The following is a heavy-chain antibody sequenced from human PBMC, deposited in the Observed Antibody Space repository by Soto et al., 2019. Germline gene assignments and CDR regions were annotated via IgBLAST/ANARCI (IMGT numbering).Heavy chain of an antibody. J-gene: IGHJ6*02. CDR2: ISAYNGNT. CDR3: AREALNKIRDCCYGMDV. CDR1: RYSYTSYS. Sequence: GAPVEVCCEAPRYSYTSYSISWVRQAPRQVLEWMGWISAYNGNTNYAQKLQGRVTMTTDTSTSTAYMELRSLRSDDTAVYYCAREALNKIRDCCYGMDVWGQGITV. V-gene: IGHV1-18*04. D-gene: IGHD3-16*01.